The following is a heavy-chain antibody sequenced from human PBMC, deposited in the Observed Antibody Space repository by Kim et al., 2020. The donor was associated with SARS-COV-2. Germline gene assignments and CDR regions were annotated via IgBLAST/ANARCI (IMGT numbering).Heavy chain of an antibody. CDR3: ARGGFGGYFDCLDY. CDR2: IYPGDSDT. V-gene: IGHV5-51*01. J-gene: IGHJ4*02. Sequence: GKGLEWMGIIYPGDSDTRYSPAFQGQVTISADKSISTAYLQWSSLKASDTAMYYCARGGFGGYFDCLDYWGQGTLVTVSS. D-gene: IGHD3-9*01.